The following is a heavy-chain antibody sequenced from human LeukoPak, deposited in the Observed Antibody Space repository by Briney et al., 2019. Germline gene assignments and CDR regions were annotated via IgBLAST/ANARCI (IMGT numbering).Heavy chain of an antibody. CDR1: GFTFSSYE. CDR3: AREHYYDSSGYFDY. D-gene: IGHD3-22*01. J-gene: IGHJ4*02. Sequence: GGSLRLSCAASGFTFSSYEMNWVRQAPGKGLEWVSYISSSGSTIYYADSVKGRFTISRDNAKNSLYLQMNSLRAEDTAVYYCAREHYYDSSGYFDYWGQGTLVTVSS. V-gene: IGHV3-48*03. CDR2: ISSSGSTI.